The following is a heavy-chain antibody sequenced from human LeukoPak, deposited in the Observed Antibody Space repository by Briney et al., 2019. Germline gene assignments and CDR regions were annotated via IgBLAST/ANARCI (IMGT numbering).Heavy chain of an antibody. D-gene: IGHD6-19*01. J-gene: IGHJ4*02. Sequence: SETLSLTCTVSGGSISSWYWSWIRQPPGKGLEWIGYIYGSGNTNYNPSLKSRVTMSIDTSENQFSLKLTSVTAADTATYYCARETSLAGFASGLGFNYWGQGILVTVSS. V-gene: IGHV4-59*01. CDR2: IYGSGNT. CDR3: ARETSLAGFASGLGFNY. CDR1: GGSISSWY.